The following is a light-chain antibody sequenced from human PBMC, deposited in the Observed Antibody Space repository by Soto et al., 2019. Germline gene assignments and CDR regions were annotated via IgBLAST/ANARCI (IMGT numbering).Light chain of an antibody. V-gene: IGKV1-5*01. CDR1: QSFSTW. CDR3: QQTFSTPWT. Sequence: DIQMPQSPSTLSASVGDRVSVTCRASQSFSTWLAWYQQKPGKAPNLLIYDASSLESGVPSRFSGSGSGTHFTLIISSLQPEDSATYYCQQTFSTPWTFGQGTKVDI. J-gene: IGKJ1*01. CDR2: DAS.